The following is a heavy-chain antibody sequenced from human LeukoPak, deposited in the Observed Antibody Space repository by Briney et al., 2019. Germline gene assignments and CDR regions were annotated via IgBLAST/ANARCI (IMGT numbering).Heavy chain of an antibody. V-gene: IGHV4-59*01. J-gene: IGHJ3*02. Sequence: SETLSLTCTVSGGSISSYYWSWIRQPPGKGLEWIGYIYYSGSTNYNPSLKSRVTISVDTSKNQFSLKLSSVTAADTAVYYCARVGNYYDSSGYYYDLGAFDIWGQGTMVTVSS. CDR1: GGSISSYY. D-gene: IGHD3-22*01. CDR3: ARVGNYYDSSGYYYDLGAFDI. CDR2: IYYSGST.